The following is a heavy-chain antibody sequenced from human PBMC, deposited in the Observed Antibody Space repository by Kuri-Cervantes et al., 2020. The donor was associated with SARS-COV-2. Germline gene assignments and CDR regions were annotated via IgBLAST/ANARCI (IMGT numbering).Heavy chain of an antibody. CDR1: GFIFSSYS. CDR2: ISSSSSTI. CDR3: ARGFPTVTTWLGYYYYGMDV. V-gene: IGHV3-48*01. D-gene: IGHD4-17*01. Sequence: GESLKISCAASGFIFSSYSMNWVRQAPGKGLEWVSYISSSSSTIYYADSVKGRFTISRDNAKNSLYLQMNSLRAEDTAAYYCARGFPTVTTWLGYYYYGMDVWGQGTTVTVSS. J-gene: IGHJ6*02.